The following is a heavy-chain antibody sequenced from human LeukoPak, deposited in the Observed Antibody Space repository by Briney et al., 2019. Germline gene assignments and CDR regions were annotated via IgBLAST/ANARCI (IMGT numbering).Heavy chain of an antibody. CDR1: GESFSGYY. J-gene: IGHJ4*02. CDR2: INRGGST. Sequence: SETLSLTCAVYGESFSGYYWSWIRQPPGKGLEWIGEINRGGSTKYTPSLTGRVTISVDTSKNQFSLKLTSVTAADTAVYYCARGHNWNLDYWGQGTLVTISS. D-gene: IGHD1-20*01. V-gene: IGHV4-34*01. CDR3: ARGHNWNLDY.